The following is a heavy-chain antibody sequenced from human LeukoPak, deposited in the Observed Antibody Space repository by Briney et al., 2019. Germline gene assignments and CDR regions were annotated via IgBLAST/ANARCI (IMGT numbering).Heavy chain of an antibody. V-gene: IGHV1-18*01. J-gene: IGHJ4*02. CDR3: ARVDIVVVPVGPADY. CDR1: GYTFTSYG. Sequence: ASVKVSCTASGYTFTSYGISWVRQAPGQGLEWVGWISAYNGNTNYAQKLQGRVTMTTDTSTSTAYMEMRSLRSDDTAVYYCARVDIVVVPVGPADYWGQGTLVTVSS. D-gene: IGHD2-2*03. CDR2: ISAYNGNT.